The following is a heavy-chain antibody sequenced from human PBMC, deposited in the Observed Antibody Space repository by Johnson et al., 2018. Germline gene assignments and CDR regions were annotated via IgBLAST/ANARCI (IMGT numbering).Heavy chain of an antibody. CDR3: ARGPGYCSGGSCPKYYYYYGMDV. CDR1: GGTFSSYA. J-gene: IGHJ6*02. V-gene: IGHV1-69*01. D-gene: IGHD2-15*01. CDR2: IIPIFGTA. Sequence: QVQLVQSGAEVKKPGSSVKVSCKASGGTFSSYAISWVRQAPGQGLEWMGGIIPIFGTANYAQKFQGSVPITADESTSPAYMELRSRSHEDTAVYYCARGPGYCSGGSCPKYYYYYGMDVWGQGTTVTVSS.